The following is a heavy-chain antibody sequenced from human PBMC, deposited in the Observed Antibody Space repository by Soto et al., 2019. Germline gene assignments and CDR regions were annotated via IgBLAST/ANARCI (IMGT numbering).Heavy chain of an antibody. V-gene: IGHV1-3*01. CDR2: INAGNGNT. Sequence: ASVKVSCKASGYTFTNYAMHWVRQAPGQRLEWMGWINAGNGNTKYSQKFQGRFTISRDNSKNTLYLQMSSLRAEDTAIYYCARRNYYGSGGSRISYGMDVWGQGTTVTVSS. J-gene: IGHJ6*02. CDR3: ARRNYYGSGGSRISYGMDV. D-gene: IGHD3-10*01. CDR1: GYTFTNYA.